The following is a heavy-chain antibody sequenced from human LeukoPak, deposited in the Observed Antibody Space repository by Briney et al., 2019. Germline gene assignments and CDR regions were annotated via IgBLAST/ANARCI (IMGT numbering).Heavy chain of an antibody. Sequence: ASVKVSCKVSGYTLTELSMHWVRQAPGKGLEWMGGFDAEDGETIYAQKFQGRVTMTEDTSTDTASMELSSLRSEDTAVYYCATSPLDSSGYYYYYFDYWGQGTLVTVSS. CDR3: ATSPLDSSGYYYYYFDY. CDR1: GYTLTELS. D-gene: IGHD3-22*01. V-gene: IGHV1-24*01. J-gene: IGHJ4*02. CDR2: FDAEDGET.